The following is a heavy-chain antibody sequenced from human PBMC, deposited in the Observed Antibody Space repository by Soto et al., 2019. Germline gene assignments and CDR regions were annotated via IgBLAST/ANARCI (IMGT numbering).Heavy chain of an antibody. CDR1: GYTFTSYG. Sequence: ASAKVSCKASGYTFTSYGITWLRQAPGQGLEWMGWISAYNGNTNYAQKLQGRVTMTTDTSTSTAYMELRSLRSDDTAMYFCARGFRGVYFDFWGQGTLVTVSS. CDR3: ARGFRGVYFDF. V-gene: IGHV1-18*01. D-gene: IGHD3-10*01. CDR2: ISAYNGNT. J-gene: IGHJ4*02.